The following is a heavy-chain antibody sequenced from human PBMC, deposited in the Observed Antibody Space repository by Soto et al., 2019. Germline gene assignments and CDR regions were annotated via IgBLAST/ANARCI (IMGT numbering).Heavy chain of an antibody. D-gene: IGHD4-17*01. V-gene: IGHV4-30-2*01. J-gene: IGHJ5*02. CDR3: ARDDLYGGWFDP. CDR1: GGSISSGGYS. CDR2: IYHSGYT. Sequence: QLQLQESGSGLVKPSQTLSLTCAVSGGSISSGGYSWNWIRQPPGKGLEWIGYIYHSGYTYYNPSLKSRVTISVDKSKNQFSLHLNSVTAADTAVYSCARDDLYGGWFDPWGQGTLVTVSS.